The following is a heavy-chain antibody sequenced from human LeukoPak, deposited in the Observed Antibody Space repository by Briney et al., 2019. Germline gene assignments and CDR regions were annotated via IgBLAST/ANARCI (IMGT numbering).Heavy chain of an antibody. J-gene: IGHJ5*02. CDR1: GFTFSSYG. D-gene: IGHD1-26*01. CDR3: ARAIFISGSYNH. CDR2: IRYDGSNK. Sequence: GGSLRLSCAASGFTFSSYGMHWVRQAPGKGLEWVAFIRYDGSNKYYADSVKGRFTISRDNSKNTLYLQMNSLRAEDTAVYYCARAIFISGSYNHWGQGTLVTVSS. V-gene: IGHV3-30*02.